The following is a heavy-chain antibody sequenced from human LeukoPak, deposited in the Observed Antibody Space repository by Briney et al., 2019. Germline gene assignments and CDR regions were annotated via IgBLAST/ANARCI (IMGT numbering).Heavy chain of an antibody. V-gene: IGHV4-59*01. CDR2: IYYSGST. J-gene: IGHJ4*02. CDR1: GGSISSYY. Sequence: SETLSLTCTVSGGSISSYYWSWIPQPPGKGLEWIGYIYYSGSTNYNPSLKSRVTISVDTSKNQFSLKLSSVTAADTAVYYCARVFRSPHYSGYDLYYFDYWGQGTLVTVSS. CDR3: ARVFRSPHYSGYDLYYFDY. D-gene: IGHD5-12*01.